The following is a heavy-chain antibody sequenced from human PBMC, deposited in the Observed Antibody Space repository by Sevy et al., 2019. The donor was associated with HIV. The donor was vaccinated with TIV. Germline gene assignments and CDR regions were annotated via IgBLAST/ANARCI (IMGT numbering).Heavy chain of an antibody. D-gene: IGHD3-22*01. CDR1: GFTVSSNY. J-gene: IGHJ5*02. CDR3: AREGYYDSSSS. Sequence: GGSLRLSCAASGFTVSSNYMSRVRQAPGKGLEWVSVIYSGSSTYYADSVKGRFTISRDNSKNTLYLQMNSLRAEDTAVYYCAREGYYDSSSSWGQGTLVTVSS. V-gene: IGHV3-53*01. CDR2: IYSGSST.